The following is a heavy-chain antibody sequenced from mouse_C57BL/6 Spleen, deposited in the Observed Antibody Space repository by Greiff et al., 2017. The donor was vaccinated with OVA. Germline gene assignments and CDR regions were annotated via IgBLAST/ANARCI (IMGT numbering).Heavy chain of an antibody. J-gene: IGHJ2*01. V-gene: IGHV1-50*01. CDR1: GYTFTSYW. CDR2: IDPSDSYT. D-gene: IGHD2-4*01. CDR3: ARGRNDYSFDY. Sequence: VQLVESGAELVKPGASVKLSCKASGYTFTSYWMQWVKQRPGQGLEWIGEIDPSDSYTNYNPKFKGKATLTVDTSSSTAYMQLSSLTSEDSAVYYCARGRNDYSFDYWGQGTTLTVSS.